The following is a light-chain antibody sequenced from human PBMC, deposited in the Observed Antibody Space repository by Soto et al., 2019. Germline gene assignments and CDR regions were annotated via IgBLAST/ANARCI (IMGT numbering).Light chain of an antibody. CDR1: QSVSSSY. CDR3: QQYASSLLT. Sequence: EIVLTQSPGTLSLSPGERATLSCRASQSVSSSYLAWYQQKPGQAPRLLIYGASRRATGIPDRFSGSGSGTDFTLTISRLEPEDFAVYYCQQYASSLLTFGGGTKVEI. CDR2: GAS. V-gene: IGKV3-20*01. J-gene: IGKJ4*01.